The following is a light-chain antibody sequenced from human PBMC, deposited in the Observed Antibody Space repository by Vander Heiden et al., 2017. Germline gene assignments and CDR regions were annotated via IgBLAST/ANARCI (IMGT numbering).Light chain of an antibody. CDR1: QSISSY. CDR2: AAS. CDR3: QQSSNWPRT. V-gene: IGKV3-11*01. Sequence: TQPPPTLSLSVGDRATIACRASQSISSYLAWYQQKPGQAPRLLIYAASSWATGVPARFSGSGSGTDFTLTISSLEPEDFAIYYCQQSSNWPRTFGQGTKVEIK. J-gene: IGKJ1*01.